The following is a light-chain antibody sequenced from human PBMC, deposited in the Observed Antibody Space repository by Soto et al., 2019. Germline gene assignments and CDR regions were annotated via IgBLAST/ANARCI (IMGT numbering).Light chain of an antibody. CDR2: GAS. J-gene: IGKJ1*01. Sequence: EIVLTQSPATLSLSPGERATLSCRASQSVSNSALAWYLQKPGQAPRLLIYGASSRATGIPDRFSGGGSGTDFSLTISRLEPEDFAVYYCQQYGDSPVTFGQGTKVEIK. CDR3: QQYGDSPVT. V-gene: IGKV3-20*01. CDR1: QSVSNSA.